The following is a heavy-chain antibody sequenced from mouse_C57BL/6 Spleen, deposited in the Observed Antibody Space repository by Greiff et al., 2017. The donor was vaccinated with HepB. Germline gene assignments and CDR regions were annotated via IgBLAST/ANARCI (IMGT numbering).Heavy chain of an antibody. Sequence: QVQLQQSGAELVKPGASVKMSCKASGYTFTTYPIEWMKQNHGKSLEWIGNFHPYNDDTKYNEKFKGKATFTVEKSSSTVYLELSRLTSDDSAVYYCARGSYYDYDFDYWGQGTTLTVSS. CDR2: FHPYNDDT. CDR1: GYTFTTYP. D-gene: IGHD2-4*01. J-gene: IGHJ2*01. CDR3: ARGSYYDYDFDY. V-gene: IGHV1-47*01.